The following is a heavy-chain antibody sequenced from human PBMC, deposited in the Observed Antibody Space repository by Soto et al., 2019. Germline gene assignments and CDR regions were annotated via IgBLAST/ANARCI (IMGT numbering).Heavy chain of an antibody. J-gene: IGHJ4*02. V-gene: IGHV1-2*02. D-gene: IGHD1-26*01. CDR3: MRGGWGDSPIDC. CDR1: GYTFSAYY. Sequence: ASVKVSCKTSGYTFSAYYVHWARRAPGRGFQWLGWINPSNEITTFSEFFQGRITMTRDTSTNTVHMELNMLTSDDTAVYYCMRGGWGDSPIDCWGQGTQVTVS. CDR2: INPSNEIT.